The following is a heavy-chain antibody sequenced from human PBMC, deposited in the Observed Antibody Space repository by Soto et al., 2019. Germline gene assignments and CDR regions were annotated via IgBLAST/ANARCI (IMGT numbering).Heavy chain of an antibody. CDR1: GFPFSSYV. D-gene: IGHD4-4*01. Sequence: EVQLLESGGGLVQRGGSLRLSCAASGFPFSSYVMSWVRQAPGKGLEWVSGISGGGSNTFYVDSVKGRFTISRDNFKKPLLLQTNSLGAEDTAGYYCAKGSNKYSSSLRGRYFVYGGQGIGVTVSS. V-gene: IGHV3-23*01. CDR2: ISGGGSNT. CDR3: AKGSNKYSSSLRGRYFVY. J-gene: IGHJ4*02.